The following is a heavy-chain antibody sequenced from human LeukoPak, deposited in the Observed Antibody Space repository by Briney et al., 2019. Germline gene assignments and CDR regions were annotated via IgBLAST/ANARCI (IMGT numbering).Heavy chain of an antibody. J-gene: IGHJ4*02. V-gene: IGHV3-48*01. Sequence: GGSLRLSCAASGITFSTYSMNWVRQAPGKGLEWVAYITGDSSVIYYADSVKGRFTISRDNAKESLYLQMNSLRVEDTAVYYCAKVTVRGDKLPYYFDYWGQGTLVTVSS. D-gene: IGHD3-10*01. CDR1: GITFSTYS. CDR3: AKVTVRGDKLPYYFDY. CDR2: ITGDSSVI.